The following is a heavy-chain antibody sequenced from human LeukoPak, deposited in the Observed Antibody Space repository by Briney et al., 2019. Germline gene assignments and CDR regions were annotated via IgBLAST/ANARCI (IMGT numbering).Heavy chain of an antibody. CDR2: ISSGGSST. CDR3: ARALPPSVNTPWK. Sequence: PGGSLRLSCAASGFTFSSYWMHWVRQAPGKGLVWVSRISSGGSSTSYADSVKGRFTIFRDNAKNTLYLQMNSLGAEDTAVYYCARALPPSVNTPWKWGQGTQVTVSS. V-gene: IGHV3-74*01. CDR1: GFTFSSYW. J-gene: IGHJ4*02. D-gene: IGHD1-1*01.